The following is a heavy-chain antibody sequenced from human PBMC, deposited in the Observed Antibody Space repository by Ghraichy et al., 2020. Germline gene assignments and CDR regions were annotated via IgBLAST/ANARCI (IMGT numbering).Heavy chain of an antibody. V-gene: IGHV3-74*01. J-gene: IGHJ4*02. Sequence: GSLRLSCAASGFTFSTSWMNWVRRAPGKGLEWVSHIRDDGSITIYADSVKGRFTISRDNAKNTLYLQMNSLRAEDTAVYYCAKDLGGRNVFDYWGQGSLVTVSA. CDR1: GFTFSTSW. CDR2: IRDDGSIT. D-gene: IGHD3-16*01. CDR3: AKDLGGRNVFDY.